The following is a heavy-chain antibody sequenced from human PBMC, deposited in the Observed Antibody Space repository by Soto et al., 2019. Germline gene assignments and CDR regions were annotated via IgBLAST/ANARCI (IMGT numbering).Heavy chain of an antibody. CDR2: IYSGGST. Sequence: EVQLVESGGGLVQPGGSLRLSCAASGFTVSSNYMSWVRQAPGKGLEWVSVIYSGGSTYYADSVKGRFTISRDNSKNTLYLQMNSLRAEDTAVYYCARAGYCSGGGCYMNYFDYWGQGTLVTVSS. V-gene: IGHV3-66*01. CDR3: ARAGYCSGGGCYMNYFDY. CDR1: GFTVSSNY. D-gene: IGHD2-15*01. J-gene: IGHJ4*02.